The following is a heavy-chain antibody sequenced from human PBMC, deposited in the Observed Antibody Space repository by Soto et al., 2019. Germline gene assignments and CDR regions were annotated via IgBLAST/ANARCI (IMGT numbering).Heavy chain of an antibody. Sequence: ASVKVSCKASGYSFTAYRIHWVRQAPGQGLEWMGWINPNSGATTYAPRFQGRVTMTRDTSSKTAYMEVSRLTSDDTALYYCARDRRLSSGTTDQGGSPRTWLGPWGKGTPVTVS. J-gene: IGHJ5*02. V-gene: IGHV1-2*02. CDR3: ARDRRLSSGTTDQGGSPRTWLGP. D-gene: IGHD1-7*01. CDR1: GYSFTAYR. CDR2: INPNSGAT.